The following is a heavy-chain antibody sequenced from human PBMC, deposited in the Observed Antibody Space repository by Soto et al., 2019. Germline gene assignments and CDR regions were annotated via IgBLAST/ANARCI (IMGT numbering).Heavy chain of an antibody. V-gene: IGHV3-7*05. CDR1: GSTLSSRW. D-gene: IGHD1-26*01. Sequence: EVQLVESGGGLVQPGGSLRLSCVISGSTLSSRWMTWVRQAPGKGLEWVASINQDGFGKHYLDSVKGRFTISRDTAKSSLYLQTDSLRVEHTAVYYCAKDRGSGSSPYWGQRTLVSVS. CDR2: INQDGFGK. CDR3: AKDRGSGSSPY. J-gene: IGHJ4*02.